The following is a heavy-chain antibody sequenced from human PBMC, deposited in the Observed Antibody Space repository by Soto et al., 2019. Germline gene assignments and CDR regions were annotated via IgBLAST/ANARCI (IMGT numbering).Heavy chain of an antibody. D-gene: IGHD3-10*01. CDR1: GFTFSNYV. J-gene: IGHJ4*02. V-gene: IGHV3-33*01. CDR2: IWYDGSYK. CDR3: ARGYGSESYVFDY. Sequence: PGGSLRLSCAASGFTFSNYVMHRFRQAPGKGLEWVAVIWYDGSYKSYADTVKGRITISRDNSKNKLYLKINSLRAEDTAVYYCARGYGSESYVFDYWGQGT.